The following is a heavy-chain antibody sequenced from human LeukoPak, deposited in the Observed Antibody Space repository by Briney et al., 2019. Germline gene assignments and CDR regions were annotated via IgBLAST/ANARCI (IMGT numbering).Heavy chain of an antibody. CDR1: GFTFSSYA. CDR3: AKAITMIVVVPFDY. J-gene: IGHJ4*02. V-gene: IGHV3-23*01. CDR2: IGGSGGST. Sequence: GGSLRLSCAASGFTFSSYAMSWVRQAPGKGLEWVSAIGGSGGSTYYADSVKGRFTISRDNSKNTLYLQMNSLRAEDTAVYYCAKAITMIVVVPFDYWGQGTLVTVSS. D-gene: IGHD3-22*01.